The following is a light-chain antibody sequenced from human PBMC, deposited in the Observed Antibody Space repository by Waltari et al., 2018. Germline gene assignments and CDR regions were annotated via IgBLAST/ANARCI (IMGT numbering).Light chain of an antibody. Sequence: EIVITQSTATLSESPGERPSLSRRSSQSVRINLAWYQQKPGQAPRLLIYGASARATGIPARFSGSGSGTEFTLNISSLESEDFAVYYCQQYNNLPHPFGQCTKRGNK. CDR1: QSVRIN. V-gene: IGKV3-15*01. J-gene: IGKJ2*01. CDR3: QQYNNLPHP. CDR2: GAS.